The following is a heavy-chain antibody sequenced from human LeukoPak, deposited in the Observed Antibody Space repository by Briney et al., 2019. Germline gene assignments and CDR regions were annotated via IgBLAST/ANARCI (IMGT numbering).Heavy chain of an antibody. CDR2: IYHSGST. CDR1: GYSISSGYY. V-gene: IGHV4-38-2*02. D-gene: IGHD6-13*01. CDR3: AREQAALFDY. Sequence: SETLSLTRTVSGYSISSGYYWGWIRQPPGKGLEWIGSIYHSGSTYYNPSLKSRVTMSVDTSRNQFSLKLSSVSAADTAVYYCAREQAALFDYWGQGTLVTVSS. J-gene: IGHJ4*02.